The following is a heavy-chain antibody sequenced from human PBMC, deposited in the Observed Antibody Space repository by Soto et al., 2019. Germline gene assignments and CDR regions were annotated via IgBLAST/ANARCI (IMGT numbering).Heavy chain of an antibody. Sequence: ASVKVSCKASGYTFTDYAIHWVRQAPGQGLEWMGRINVGNGNTGYSRKFQGRVTNVRDMSASTAYIEVTSLTSEDTAIYYCAREGAHYTPLDHWGQGTLVTVSS. V-gene: IGHV1-3*01. CDR3: AREGAHYTPLDH. CDR1: GYTFTDYA. D-gene: IGHD2-15*01. J-gene: IGHJ4*02. CDR2: INVGNGNT.